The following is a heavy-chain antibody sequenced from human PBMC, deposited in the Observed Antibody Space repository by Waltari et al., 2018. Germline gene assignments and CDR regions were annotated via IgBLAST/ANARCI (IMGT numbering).Heavy chain of an antibody. D-gene: IGHD6-6*01. CDR2: ISGSGGST. J-gene: IGHJ5*02. Sequence: EVQLLESGGGLVQPGGSLRLSCAASGFTFRSYAMRWVRQAPWQGLGWVSAISGSGGSTYYADSVKGRFTISRDNSKNTLYLQMNSLRAEDTAVYYCAKDTSSSDWINWFDPWGQGTLVTVSS. CDR3: AKDTSSSDWINWFDP. CDR1: GFTFRSYA. V-gene: IGHV3-23*01.